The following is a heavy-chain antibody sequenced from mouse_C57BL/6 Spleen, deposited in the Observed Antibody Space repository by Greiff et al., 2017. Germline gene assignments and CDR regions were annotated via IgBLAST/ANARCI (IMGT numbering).Heavy chain of an antibody. D-gene: IGHD3-2*02. CDR1: GFTFSSYA. CDR2: ISDGGSYT. V-gene: IGHV5-4*03. CDR3: ARRGSSGYENYCDY. Sequence: EVQGVESGGGLVKPGGSLKLSCAASGFTFSSYAMSWVRQTPEKRLEWVATISDGGSYTYYPDNVKGRFTISRDNAKNNLYLQMSHLKSEDTAMYYCARRGSSGYENYCDYWGQGTTLTVSS. J-gene: IGHJ2*01.